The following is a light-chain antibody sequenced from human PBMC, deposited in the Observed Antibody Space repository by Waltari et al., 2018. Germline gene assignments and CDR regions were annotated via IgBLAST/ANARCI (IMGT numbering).Light chain of an antibody. CDR3: QHSGT. J-gene: IGKJ1*01. CDR2: KAS. Sequence: DIQMTQSPSTLSASVGDRVTITCRASQSSSSWLAWYQQKPGKAPKLLIYKASSLESGVPSRVSGSGSGTEFTLTISRLQPDDFATYYCQHSGTFGQGTKVEIK. CDR1: QSSSSW. V-gene: IGKV1-5*03.